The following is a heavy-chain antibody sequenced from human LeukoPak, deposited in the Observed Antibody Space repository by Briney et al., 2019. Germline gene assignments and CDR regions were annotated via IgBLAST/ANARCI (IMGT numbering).Heavy chain of an antibody. Sequence: PSETLSLTCTVSGGSISSSSHYWGWIRQPPGTGLEWIGSIYYSGSTYYNPSLKSRVTISVDTSKNQFSLKLSSVTAADTAVYYCARWGITAMVSYYYYGMDVWGQGTTVTVSS. CDR2: IYYSGST. D-gene: IGHD5-18*01. CDR3: ARWGITAMVSYYYYGMDV. V-gene: IGHV4-39*01. CDR1: GGSISSSSHY. J-gene: IGHJ6*02.